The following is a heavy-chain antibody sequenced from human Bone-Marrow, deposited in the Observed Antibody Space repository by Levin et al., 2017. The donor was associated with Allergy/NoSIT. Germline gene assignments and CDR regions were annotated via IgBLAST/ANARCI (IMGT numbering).Heavy chain of an antibody. Sequence: GESLKISCAASGFTVDDYIIHWVRQAPGKGLEWVSLISWDGDKTFYADSVRGRFTISRDNSTNSVYLQMNSLRTEDTAFYYCATEISPRTAVAGNFDFWGQGTLVTVSS. CDR2: ISWDGDKT. V-gene: IGHV3-43*01. CDR1: GFTVDDYI. J-gene: IGHJ4*02. CDR3: ATEISPRTAVAGNFDF. D-gene: IGHD6-19*01.